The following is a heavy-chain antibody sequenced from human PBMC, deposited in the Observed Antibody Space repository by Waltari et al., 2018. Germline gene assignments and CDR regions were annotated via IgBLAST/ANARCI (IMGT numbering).Heavy chain of an antibody. J-gene: IGHJ6*02. CDR3: ARDVYGMDV. CDR1: GGSISSHY. V-gene: IGHV4-59*11. CDR2: IYYSGST. Sequence: QVQLQESGPGLVKPSETLSLTCTVSGGSISSHYWGWIRQPPGKGLEWIWYIYYSGSTNYNPSLKSRVTISVDTSKNQFSLKLSSVTAADTAVYYCARDVYGMDVWGQGTTVTVSS.